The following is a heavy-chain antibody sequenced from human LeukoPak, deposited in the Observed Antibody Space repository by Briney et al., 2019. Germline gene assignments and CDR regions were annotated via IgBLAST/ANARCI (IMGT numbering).Heavy chain of an antibody. CDR3: VNWIHGYPT. D-gene: IGHD3-22*01. Sequence: GGSLRLSCAASGFTFSTYAMNWVRQAPGKGLEWVSAISGSGAKTYYADFVKGRFTISRDNSKNTLYLQMNSLKTEDTAVYYCVNWIHGYPTWGQGTLVTVSS. J-gene: IGHJ4*02. CDR2: ISGSGAKT. V-gene: IGHV3-23*01. CDR1: GFTFSTYA.